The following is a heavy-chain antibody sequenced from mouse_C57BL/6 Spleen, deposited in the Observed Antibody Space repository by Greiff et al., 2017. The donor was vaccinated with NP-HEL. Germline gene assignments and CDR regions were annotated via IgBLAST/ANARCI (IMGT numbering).Heavy chain of an antibody. CDR3: ARSDTTVVATGY. CDR1: GYTFTSYG. D-gene: IGHD1-1*01. Sequence: QVQLQQSGAELARPGASVKLSCKASGYTFTSYGISWVKQRTGQGLEWIGEIYPRSGNTYYNEKFKGKATLTADKSSSTAYMELRSLTSEDSAVYFCARSDTTVVATGYWGNGTTLTVAT. CDR2: IYPRSGNT. J-gene: IGHJ2*01. V-gene: IGHV1-81*01.